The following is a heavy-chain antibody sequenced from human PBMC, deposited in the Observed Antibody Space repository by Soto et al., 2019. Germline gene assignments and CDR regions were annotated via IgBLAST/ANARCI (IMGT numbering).Heavy chain of an antibody. CDR2: ISSSSSYI. V-gene: IGHV3-21*01. CDR1: GFTFSSYS. J-gene: IGHJ6*04. CDR3: AREGRKCSSTSCYWEVPTHYYGMDV. Sequence: PGGSLRLSCAASGFTFSSYSMNWVRQAPGKGLEWVSSISSSSSYIYYADSVKGRFTISRDNAKNSLYLQMNSLRAEDTAVYYCAREGRKCSSTSCYWEVPTHYYGMDVWGKGTTVTVSS. D-gene: IGHD2-2*01.